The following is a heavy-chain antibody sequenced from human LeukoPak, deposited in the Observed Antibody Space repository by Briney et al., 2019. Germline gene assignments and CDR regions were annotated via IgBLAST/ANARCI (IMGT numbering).Heavy chain of an antibody. CDR2: IIPSLGIA. Sequence: SVKVSCKASGGTFSSYACSWVRQARGRGLEWMGRIIPSLGIANYAQKFQGRAAINADKSSNAHYMELSGLRADDAPVCYSARWDYGDYFFDYWGQGTLVTVSS. D-gene: IGHD4-17*01. CDR1: GGTFSSYA. V-gene: IGHV1-69*04. J-gene: IGHJ4*02. CDR3: ARWDYGDYFFDY.